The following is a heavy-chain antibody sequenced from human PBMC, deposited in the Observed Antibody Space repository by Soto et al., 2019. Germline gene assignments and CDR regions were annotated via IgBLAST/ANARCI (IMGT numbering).Heavy chain of an antibody. CDR1: GFTFSNYA. V-gene: IGHV3-23*01. CDR2: ISGGGNT. J-gene: IGHJ4*02. Sequence: EVQLLEFGGHLVQPGGSLRLSCAASGFTFSNYAMTWVRRAPGKGLEWVSSISGGGNTYYADSVKGRFTISRDNSKSTLYLQMDSLRVEDTAVYYCAKGARSSSGSDGYKFDYWGQGTLVTXSS. D-gene: IGHD2-21*01. CDR3: AKGARSSSGSDGYKFDY.